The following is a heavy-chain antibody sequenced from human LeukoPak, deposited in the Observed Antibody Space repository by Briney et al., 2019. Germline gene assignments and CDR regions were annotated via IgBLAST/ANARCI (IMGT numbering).Heavy chain of an antibody. CDR3: ARVYCSGGSCYLDY. Sequence: PSETLSRTCTVSGGSISSYYWSWIRQPPGKGLEWIGYIYYSGSTNYNPSLKSRVTISVDTSKNQFSLKLSSVTAADTAVYYCARVYCSGGSCYLDYWGQGTLVTVFS. V-gene: IGHV4-59*01. J-gene: IGHJ4*02. D-gene: IGHD2-15*01. CDR1: GGSISSYY. CDR2: IYYSGST.